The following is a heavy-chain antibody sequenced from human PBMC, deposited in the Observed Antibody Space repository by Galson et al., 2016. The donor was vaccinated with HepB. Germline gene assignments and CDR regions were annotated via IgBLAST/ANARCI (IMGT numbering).Heavy chain of an antibody. J-gene: IGHJ5*01. CDR3: ARGGGDRQVVAGKFDS. CDR1: GGTFSRYA. CDR2: ISLVVNTP. V-gene: IGHV1-69*06. D-gene: IGHD2-15*01. Sequence: SLKLSCTASGGTFSRYAIHWVRQVPGQGLEWTAVISLVVNTPNYAQTFQGSVTITADKSKCTPYMQMSSLRSEDTAVYYCARGGGDRQVVAGKFDSWGQGTLVTVSS.